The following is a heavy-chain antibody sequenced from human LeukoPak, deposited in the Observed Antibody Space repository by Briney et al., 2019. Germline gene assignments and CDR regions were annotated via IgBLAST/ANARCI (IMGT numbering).Heavy chain of an antibody. CDR1: GGSISSYY. Sequence: PSETLSLTCTVSGGSISSYYWSWIRQPPGKGLEWIGYIYYSGSTNYNPSLKSRATISVDTSKNQFSLKLSSVTAADTAVYYCARDQGYSYGFWFDPWGQGTLVTVSS. D-gene: IGHD5-18*01. J-gene: IGHJ5*02. V-gene: IGHV4-59*01. CDR3: ARDQGYSYGFWFDP. CDR2: IYYSGST.